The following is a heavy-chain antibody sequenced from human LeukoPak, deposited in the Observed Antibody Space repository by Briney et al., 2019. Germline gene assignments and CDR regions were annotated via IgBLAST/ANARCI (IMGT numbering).Heavy chain of an antibody. Sequence: SQTLSVTCTVSGGSISSGDYYWSWIRQPPGKGLEWIAYMYYSGSNYYHPSLKSRVTMSADTSKDQLSLQLSSVTAADTAVYYCARPYYYDSRIDPWGQGILVTVCS. V-gene: IGHV4-30-4*01. CDR2: MYYSGSN. CDR1: GGSISSGDYY. CDR3: ARPYYYDSRIDP. D-gene: IGHD3-22*01. J-gene: IGHJ5*02.